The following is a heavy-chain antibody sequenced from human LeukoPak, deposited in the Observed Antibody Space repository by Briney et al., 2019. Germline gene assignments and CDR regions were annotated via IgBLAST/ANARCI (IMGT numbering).Heavy chain of an antibody. D-gene: IGHD3-9*01. CDR3: ARGAFRLQSGYYGY. CDR2: ISPSGGST. J-gene: IGHJ4*02. Sequence: ASVKVSCKAFGYTFTSNYMHWVRQAPGQGPEWMGVISPSGGSTTYAQKFQGRVTLTRDMSTSTDYLELSSLRSDDTAVYYCARGAFRLQSGYYGYWGQGTLVTVSS. CDR1: GYTFTSNY. V-gene: IGHV1-46*01.